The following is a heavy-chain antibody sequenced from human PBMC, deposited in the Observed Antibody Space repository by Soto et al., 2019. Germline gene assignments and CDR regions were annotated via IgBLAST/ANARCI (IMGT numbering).Heavy chain of an antibody. Sequence: GGSLRLSCAASGFTFSSYAMSWVRQAPGKGLEWVSAISGSGGSTYYADSVKGRFTISRDNSKNTLYLQMNSLRAEDTAVYYCAKCLRYCSSTSCYGNYHYPYYMDVWGKGTTLTVSS. CDR1: GFTFSSYA. V-gene: IGHV3-23*01. J-gene: IGHJ6*03. CDR2: ISGSGGST. D-gene: IGHD2-2*01. CDR3: AKCLRYCSSTSCYGNYHYPYYMDV.